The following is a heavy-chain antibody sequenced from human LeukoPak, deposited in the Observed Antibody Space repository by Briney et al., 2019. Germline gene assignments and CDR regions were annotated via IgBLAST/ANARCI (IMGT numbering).Heavy chain of an antibody. D-gene: IGHD3-10*01. CDR1: GYTFTGYY. V-gene: IGHV1-2*02. Sequence: ASVKVSCKASGYTFTGYYMHWVRQAPGQGLGWMGWINPNSGGTNYAQKFQGRVTMTRDTSISTAYMELSRLRSDDTAVYYCARSRFGELWVDYWGQGTLVTVSS. J-gene: IGHJ4*02. CDR2: INPNSGGT. CDR3: ARSRFGELWVDY.